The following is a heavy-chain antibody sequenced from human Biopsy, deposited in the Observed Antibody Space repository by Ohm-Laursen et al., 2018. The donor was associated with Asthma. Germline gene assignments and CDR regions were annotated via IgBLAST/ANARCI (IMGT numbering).Heavy chain of an antibody. Sequence: SLRLSCTASGFSFSNFAIHWVRQAPGKGLEWVGVISKDASTQDYADSVKGRFTMARDNSKNTLDLQMNSLRGDDTAIYYCGKDSSEVEAADEYWGQGTLVTVSS. CDR2: ISKDASTQ. CDR3: GKDSSEVEAADEY. CDR1: GFSFSNFA. D-gene: IGHD2-15*01. V-gene: IGHV3-30*07. J-gene: IGHJ4*02.